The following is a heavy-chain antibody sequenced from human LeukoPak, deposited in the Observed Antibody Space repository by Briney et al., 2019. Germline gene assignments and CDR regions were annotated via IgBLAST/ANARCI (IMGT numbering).Heavy chain of an antibody. CDR2: IYTSGST. Sequence: SETLSLTCTVSGGSISSYYWSWIRQPPGKGLEWIGYIYTSGSTNYNLSLESRVTISVDTSKNQFSLKLSSVTAADTAVYYCARHARSGVDWFDPWGQGTLVTVSS. D-gene: IGHD3-10*01. J-gene: IGHJ5*02. CDR3: ARHARSGVDWFDP. V-gene: IGHV4-4*09. CDR1: GGSISSYY.